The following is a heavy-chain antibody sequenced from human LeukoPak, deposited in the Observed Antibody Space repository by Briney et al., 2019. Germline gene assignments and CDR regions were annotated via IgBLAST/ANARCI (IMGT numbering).Heavy chain of an antibody. CDR1: GGSISSSNW. CDR3: ARGTIGVAGTPFDY. J-gene: IGHJ4*02. D-gene: IGHD6-19*01. Sequence: SETLSLTCAVSGGSISSSNWWSWVRQPPGKGLEWIGEIYHSGSTNYNPSLKSRVTMSVDKSKNQFSLKLRSVTAADTAVYYCARGTIGVAGTPFDYWGQGTLVTVSS. CDR2: IYHSGST. V-gene: IGHV4-4*02.